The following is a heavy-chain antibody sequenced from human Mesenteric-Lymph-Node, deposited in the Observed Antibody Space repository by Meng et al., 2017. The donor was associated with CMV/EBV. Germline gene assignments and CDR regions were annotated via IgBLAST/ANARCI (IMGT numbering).Heavy chain of an antibody. CDR3: ARWLRLAAREYYYYYGMDV. D-gene: IGHD6-6*01. V-gene: IGHV3-21*01. Sequence: GGSLRLSCAASGFTFSSYSMNWVRQAPGKGLEWVSSISSSSSYIYYADSVKGRFTISRDNAKNSLYLQMNSLRAEDTAVYYCARWLRLAAREYYYYYGMDVWGQGTTVTVSS. CDR1: GFTFSSYS. CDR2: ISSSSSYI. J-gene: IGHJ6*02.